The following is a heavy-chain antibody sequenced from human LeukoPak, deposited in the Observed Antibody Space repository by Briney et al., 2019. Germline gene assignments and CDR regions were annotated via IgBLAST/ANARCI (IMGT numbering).Heavy chain of an antibody. J-gene: IGHJ4*02. CDR3: AKDSLRTYYGSGSYPPDY. CDR2: IRFDGGNK. Sequence: PGGSLRLSCAASGFTFNNYGMHWVRQAPGKGLEWVAFIRFDGGNKYYADSVKGRFTISRDSSKNTLFLQMNSLRADDTAVYYCAKDSLRTYYGSGSYPPDYWGQGILVTVSS. CDR1: GFTFNNYG. V-gene: IGHV3-30*02. D-gene: IGHD3-10*01.